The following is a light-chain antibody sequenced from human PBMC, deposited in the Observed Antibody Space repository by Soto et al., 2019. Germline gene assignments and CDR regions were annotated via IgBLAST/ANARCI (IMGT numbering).Light chain of an antibody. J-gene: IGLJ1*01. CDR1: SSDVGGYNL. Sequence: QSVLTQPASVSGSPGQSITISCTGTSSDVGGYNLVSWYQQHPGKAPKLMIYEGSKRPSGVSNRFTGSKSGNTASLTISGLQAEDEADYYCCSYARSSTYVFGTGTKLTVL. CDR3: CSYARSSTYV. V-gene: IGLV2-23*01. CDR2: EGS.